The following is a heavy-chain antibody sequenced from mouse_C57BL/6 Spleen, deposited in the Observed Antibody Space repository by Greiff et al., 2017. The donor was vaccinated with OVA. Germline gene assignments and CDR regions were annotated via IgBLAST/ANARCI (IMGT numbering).Heavy chain of an antibody. CDR1: GYSITSGYY. V-gene: IGHV3-6*01. CDR3: ASYYGSDWYCDV. Sequence: VQLQQSGPGLVKPSQSLSLTCSVTGYSITSGYYWNWIRQFPGNKLEWMGYISYDGSNNYNPSLKNRISITRDTSKNQFFLKLNSVTTEDTATYYCASYYGSDWYCDVWGTGTTVTVSS. J-gene: IGHJ1*03. CDR2: ISYDGSN. D-gene: IGHD1-1*01.